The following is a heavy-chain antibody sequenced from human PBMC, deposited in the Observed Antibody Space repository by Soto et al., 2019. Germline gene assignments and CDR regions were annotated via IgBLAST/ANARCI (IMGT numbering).Heavy chain of an antibody. J-gene: IGHJ4*02. V-gene: IGHV1-69*13. CDR2: IIPLFGTA. CDR1: GGTFSTYA. D-gene: IGHD6-19*01. CDR3: ARPKGSYSSGYYYFDY. Sequence: SVKVSCKTSGGTFSTYAIYWVRQAPGQGLEWMGAIIPLFGTADYAQKFQGRVTITADESTSTAYMELSSLRSEDTAVYYCARPKGSYSSGYYYFDYWGQGTLVTVS.